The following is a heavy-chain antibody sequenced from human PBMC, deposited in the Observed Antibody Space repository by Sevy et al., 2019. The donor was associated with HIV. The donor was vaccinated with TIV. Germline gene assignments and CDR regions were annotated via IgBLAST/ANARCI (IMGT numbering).Heavy chain of an antibody. D-gene: IGHD6-19*01. J-gene: IGHJ6*02. Sequence: GGSLRLSCAASGFTFDDYAMHWVRQAPGKGLEWVSGISWNSGSIGYADSVKGRFTISRDNAKNSLYLQMNRLRAEDTALYYCAKGIAVAYYYGMDVWGQGTTVTVSS. V-gene: IGHV3-9*01. CDR1: GFTFDDYA. CDR2: ISWNSGSI. CDR3: AKGIAVAYYYGMDV.